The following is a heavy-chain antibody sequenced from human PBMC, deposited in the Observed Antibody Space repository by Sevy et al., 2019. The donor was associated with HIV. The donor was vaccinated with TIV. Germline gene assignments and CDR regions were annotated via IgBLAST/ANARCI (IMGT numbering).Heavy chain of an antibody. CDR3: ARGVGLYH. D-gene: IGHD1-26*01. CDR2: ISRGGTDV. J-gene: IGHJ5*02. V-gene: IGHV3-11*01. CDR1: GFTLSNSY. Sequence: GGSLRLSCAASGFTLSNSYMAWIRQAPGKGLEWVSYISRGGTDVYYADSVEGRFTISEESAKNSLYLQMNNLGADDTAGYYGARGVGLYHWGPGTLVTVSS.